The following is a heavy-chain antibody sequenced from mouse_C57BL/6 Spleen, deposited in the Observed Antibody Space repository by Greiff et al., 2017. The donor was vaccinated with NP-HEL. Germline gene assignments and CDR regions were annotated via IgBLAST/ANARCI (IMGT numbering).Heavy chain of an antibody. Sequence: EVKLEESGGGLVKPGGSLKLSCAASGFTFSSYAMSWVRQTPEKRLEWVATISDGGSYTYYPDNVKGRFTISRDNAKNNLYLQMSHLKSEDTAMYYCARDPYYGSSWYYFDYWGQGTTLTVSS. CDR3: ARDPYYGSSWYYFDY. J-gene: IGHJ2*01. CDR2: ISDGGSYT. CDR1: GFTFSSYA. V-gene: IGHV5-4*01. D-gene: IGHD1-1*01.